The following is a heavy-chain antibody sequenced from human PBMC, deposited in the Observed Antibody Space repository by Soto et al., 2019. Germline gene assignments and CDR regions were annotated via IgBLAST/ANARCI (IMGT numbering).Heavy chain of an antibody. Sequence: VGSLRLSCAASGFTFSSYAMSWVRQAPGKGLEWVSDISGSGGTTYYADSVKGRFTISRDNSKNTLYLQMNSLRAEDTAVYYCARDKRDLRFLEWSYYFDYWGQGTLVTVSS. CDR2: ISGSGGTT. CDR1: GFTFSSYA. D-gene: IGHD3-3*01. V-gene: IGHV3-23*01. CDR3: ARDKRDLRFLEWSYYFDY. J-gene: IGHJ4*02.